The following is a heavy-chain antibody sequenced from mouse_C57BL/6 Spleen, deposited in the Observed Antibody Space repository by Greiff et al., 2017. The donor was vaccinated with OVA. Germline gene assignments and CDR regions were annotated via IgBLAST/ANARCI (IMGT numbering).Heavy chain of an antibody. Sequence: EVQRVESGGGLVKPGGSLKLSCAASGFTFSSYAMSWVRQTPEKRLEWVATISDGGSYTYYPDNVKGRFTISRDNAKNNLYLQMSHLKSEDTAMYYCARDQRSSYPMDYWGQGTSVTVSS. CDR2: ISDGGSYT. CDR3: ARDQRSSYPMDY. J-gene: IGHJ4*01. D-gene: IGHD1-1*01. V-gene: IGHV5-4*01. CDR1: GFTFSSYA.